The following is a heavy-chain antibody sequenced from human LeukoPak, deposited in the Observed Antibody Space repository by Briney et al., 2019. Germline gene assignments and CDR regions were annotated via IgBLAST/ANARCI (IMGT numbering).Heavy chain of an antibody. Sequence: GGSLGLSCAASGFTFRNYVVHWVRQAPGKGLEWVAVTSSDLNVKLYADSVKGRFTISRDNSRSTLYLQMNSLRPEDTAIYYCAREGYYGSGSPPSLYFDYWGQGTLVTVSS. V-gene: IGHV3-30-3*01. CDR2: TSSDLNVK. D-gene: IGHD3-10*01. J-gene: IGHJ4*02. CDR1: GFTFRNYV. CDR3: AREGYYGSGSPPSLYFDY.